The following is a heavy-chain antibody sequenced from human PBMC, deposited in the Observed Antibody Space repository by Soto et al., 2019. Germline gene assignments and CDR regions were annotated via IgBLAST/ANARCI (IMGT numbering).Heavy chain of an antibody. V-gene: IGHV4-34*01. CDR1: GGSFSGYY. CDR3: ARATRDGYNYRIRGYYFDY. D-gene: IGHD5-12*01. Sequence: QVQLQQWGAGRLKPSETLSLTCAVYGGSFSGYYWSWIRQPPGKGLEWIGEINHSGSTNYNPSLKSRVTISVDTSKNQFSLKLSSVTAADTAVYYCARATRDGYNYRIRGYYFDYWGQGTLVTVSS. J-gene: IGHJ4*02. CDR2: INHSGST.